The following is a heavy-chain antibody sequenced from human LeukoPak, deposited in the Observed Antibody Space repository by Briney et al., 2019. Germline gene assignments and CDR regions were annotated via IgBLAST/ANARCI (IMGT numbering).Heavy chain of an antibody. V-gene: IGHV4-39*07. CDR2: IHYTGST. CDR3: ARLDGGQLGHCSSTSCNGAFDI. Sequence: SETLSLTCTVSGDSISSGPYFWGWIRQPPGKGLEWIGNIHYTGSTYYQSSLRSRVTMSVDTSKNQFSLMLSSVTAADTAMHYCARLDGGQLGHCSSTSCNGAFDIWGQGAMVTVSS. D-gene: IGHD2-2*01. J-gene: IGHJ3*02. CDR1: GDSISSGPYF.